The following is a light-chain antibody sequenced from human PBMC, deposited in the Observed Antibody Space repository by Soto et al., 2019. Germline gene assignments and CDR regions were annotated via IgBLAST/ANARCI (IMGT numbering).Light chain of an antibody. V-gene: IGLV2-14*03. Sequence: QSALTQPASVSGSPGQSITISCTGTNSDVGSYDYVSWYQQHPGRAPQLIIYDVSYRPSGVSDRFSVSKSGNTASLTISGLQAGDEADYYCSSCTSSSTIFGGGTKLSVL. CDR2: DVS. CDR1: NSDVGSYDY. J-gene: IGLJ2*01. CDR3: SSCTSSSTI.